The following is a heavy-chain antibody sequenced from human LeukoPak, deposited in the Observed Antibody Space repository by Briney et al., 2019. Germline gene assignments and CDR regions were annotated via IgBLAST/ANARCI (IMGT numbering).Heavy chain of an antibody. Sequence: SETLSLTCAVYGGSFSGYYWSWIRQPPGKGLDWIGEVNHSGSTNYNPSLKSRVTISVDTSKNQFYLELSSVTAADTAVYYCARGQAVAAPFPFDYWGQGTLVTVSS. CDR3: ARGQAVAAPFPFDY. D-gene: IGHD6-13*01. CDR1: GGSFSGYY. V-gene: IGHV4-34*01. J-gene: IGHJ4*02. CDR2: VNHSGST.